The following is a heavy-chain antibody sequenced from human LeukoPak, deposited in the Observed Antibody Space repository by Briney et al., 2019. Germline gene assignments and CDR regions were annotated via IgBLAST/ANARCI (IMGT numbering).Heavy chain of an antibody. D-gene: IGHD6-13*01. CDR2: IYTSGST. CDR3: ARDLAAAGLNAFDT. CDR1: GGSISSGSYY. J-gene: IGHJ3*02. V-gene: IGHV4-61*02. Sequence: SETLSLTCTVSGGSISSGSYYWSWIRQPAGKGLEWIGRIYTSGSTNYNPSLKSRVTISVDTSKNQFSLKLSSVTAADTAVYYCARDLAAAGLNAFDTWGQGTMVTVSS.